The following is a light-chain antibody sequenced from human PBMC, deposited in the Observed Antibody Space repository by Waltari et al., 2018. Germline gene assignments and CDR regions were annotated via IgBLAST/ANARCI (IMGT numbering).Light chain of an antibody. CDR2: EVS. J-gene: IGLJ2*01. CDR3: SSYGGSNTVV. CDR1: SSDVGVYNY. V-gene: IGLV2-8*01. Sequence: QSALTQPPSASGSPGQSVTISCTGTSSDVGVYNYVSWYQQHPGKAPKLMISEVSKRPSGVPDRFSGSKSGNTASLTVSGLQSEDEADYYCSSYGGSNTVVFGGGTKLTVL.